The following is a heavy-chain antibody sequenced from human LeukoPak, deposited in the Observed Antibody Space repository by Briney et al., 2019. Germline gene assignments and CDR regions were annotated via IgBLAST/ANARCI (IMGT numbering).Heavy chain of an antibody. D-gene: IGHD2-2*02. V-gene: IGHV3-21*01. CDR3: ARDGPPIVVVPAALQYYYYGMDV. CDR1: GFTFSSYS. CDR2: ISSSSSYI. J-gene: IGHJ6*02. Sequence: GGSLRLSCAASGFTFSSYSMNWVRQAPGKGLEWVSSISSSSSYIYYADSVKGRFTISRDNAKSSLYLQMNSLRAEDTAVYYCARDGPPIVVVPAALQYYYYGMDVWGQGTTVTVSS.